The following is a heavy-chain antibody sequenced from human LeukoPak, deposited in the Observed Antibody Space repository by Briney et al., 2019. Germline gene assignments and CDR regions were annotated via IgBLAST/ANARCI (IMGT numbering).Heavy chain of an antibody. CDR1: GYTFTSYD. CDR3: ARSSVGARRRIDY. D-gene: IGHD1-26*01. V-gene: IGHV1-8*01. CDR2: MNPNSGNT. Sequence: ASVKVSCKASGYTFTSYDINWVRQATGQGLEWMGWMNPNSGNTGYAQKFQGRVTMTRSASINTAYMELSSLTSDHTAVYYCARSSVGARRRIDYWGQGTLVTVSS. J-gene: IGHJ4*02.